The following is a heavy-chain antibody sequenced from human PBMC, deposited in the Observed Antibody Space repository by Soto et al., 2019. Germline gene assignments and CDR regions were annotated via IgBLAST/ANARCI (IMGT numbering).Heavy chain of an antibody. CDR1: GFTFSTYW. Sequence: VGSLRLSCAVSGFTFSTYWMSWVRQAPGKGLEWVANIKEDGSEKYYVGSVKGRLTISRDNAKNSLYLQMNSLRAEDTAVYYCARSRGYSYGVFDSWGQGALVTVSS. CDR3: ARSRGYSYGVFDS. V-gene: IGHV3-7*01. CDR2: IKEDGSEK. D-gene: IGHD5-18*01. J-gene: IGHJ4*02.